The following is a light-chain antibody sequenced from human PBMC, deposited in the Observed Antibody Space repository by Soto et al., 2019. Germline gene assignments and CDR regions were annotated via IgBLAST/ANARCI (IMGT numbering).Light chain of an antibody. CDR3: LQSFNIPWT. CDR2: AAA. Sequence: DIQMTQSPSALSACVLDRVTITCRASQSIANYLNWYQQIPGKAPKLLIYAAASLQSGVPSRFSGRRSGTEFALTISGLQPEDFSTYFCLQSFNIPWTFGQGTKVDIK. CDR1: QSIANY. J-gene: IGKJ1*01. V-gene: IGKV1-39*01.